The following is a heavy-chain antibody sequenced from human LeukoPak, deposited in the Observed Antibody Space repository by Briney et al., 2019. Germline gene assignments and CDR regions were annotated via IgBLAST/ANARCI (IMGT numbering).Heavy chain of an antibody. CDR1: GFTFTSDA. CDR3: AKCSTSAYTTGWCNWVDP. V-gene: IGHV3-23*01. D-gene: IGHD6-19*01. J-gene: IGHJ5*02. Sequence: GGSLRLSCVASGFTFTSDAMNWVRQAPGKGLEWVSSTVSRGTTQYADSVKGRFTVSRDTSKNTLYLQMNSLRADDTAVYYCAKCSTSAYTTGWCNWVDPWGQGTLVTVSS. CDR2: TVSRGTT.